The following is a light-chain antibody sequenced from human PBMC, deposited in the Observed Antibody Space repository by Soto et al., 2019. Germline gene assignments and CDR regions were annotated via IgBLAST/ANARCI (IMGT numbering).Light chain of an antibody. V-gene: IGKV3-11*01. J-gene: IGKJ1*01. CDR1: QSVSSY. Sequence: EIVLTQSPAILSMSPGERATLSCRASQSVSSYFAWYQQKPGQAPRLLIYDASNRATGVPARFSGRGSGTDFTLTIISLEPEDFAVYYCQQRRYWPVTFGQGTKVEIK. CDR2: DAS. CDR3: QQRRYWPVT.